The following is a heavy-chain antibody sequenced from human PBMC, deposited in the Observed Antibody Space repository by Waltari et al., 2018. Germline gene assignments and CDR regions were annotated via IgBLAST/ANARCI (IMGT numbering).Heavy chain of an antibody. V-gene: IGHV3-7*01. J-gene: IGHJ4*02. CDR2: IKQDGSEK. CDR3: AREVGQAARKRFDY. D-gene: IGHD6-6*01. CDR1: GFTFSSYW. Sequence: EVQLVESGGGLVQPGGSLRLSCAASGFTFSSYWMSWVRQAPGKGLEWVANIKQDGSEKDYVDSVKGRFTISRDNAKNSLYLQMNSLRAEDTAVYYCAREVGQAARKRFDYWGQGTLVTVSS.